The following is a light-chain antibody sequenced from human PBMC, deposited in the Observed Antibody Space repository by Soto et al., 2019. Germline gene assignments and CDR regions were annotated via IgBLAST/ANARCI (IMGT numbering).Light chain of an antibody. Sequence: AIRMTQSPSSLSASARDRVAIACRASQDVGRYFAWYQQKPGQAPKLLIYGASTLQSGVPSRFSGGGSGTDFTLTISCLQSEDFATYYCQHYKNYPWTFGQGTKVEIK. V-gene: IGKV1-8*01. CDR1: QDVGRY. CDR2: GAS. J-gene: IGKJ1*01. CDR3: QHYKNYPWT.